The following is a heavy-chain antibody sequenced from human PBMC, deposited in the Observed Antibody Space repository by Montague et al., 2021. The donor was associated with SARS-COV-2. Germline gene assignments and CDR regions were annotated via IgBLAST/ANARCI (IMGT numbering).Heavy chain of an antibody. CDR1: GFTFSSYS. J-gene: IGHJ6*02. CDR3: ASGRHRNYYFGMDV. Sequence: SLRLSCAASGFTFSSYSMNWVRQAPGKGLEWVSSISSSSSYIYYADSVKGRFTISRDNAKNSLYLQMNSLRAEDTAVYYCASGRHRNYYFGMDVWGQGTTVTVSS. V-gene: IGHV3-21*01. CDR2: ISSSSSYI. D-gene: IGHD1-1*01.